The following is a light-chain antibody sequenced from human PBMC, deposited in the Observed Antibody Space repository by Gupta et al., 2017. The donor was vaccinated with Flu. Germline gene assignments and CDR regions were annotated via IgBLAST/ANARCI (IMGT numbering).Light chain of an antibody. CDR1: SYNIGHEG. CDR2: KNE. CDR3: SSWDDSLNVWV. J-gene: IGLJ3*02. Sequence: QAGLTQPPSVSKDLGQTATLTCPGNSYNIGHEGAVWLQQHQGHPPKLLYNKNENRPSGISERFSAARSGRTTALTMTGLQPEEEADYYCSSWDDSLNVWVFGGGTKLTVL. V-gene: IGLV10-54*04.